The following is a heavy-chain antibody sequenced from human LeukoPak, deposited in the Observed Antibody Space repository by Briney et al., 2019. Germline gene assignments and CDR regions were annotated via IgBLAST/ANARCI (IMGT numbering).Heavy chain of an antibody. Sequence: ASVKVSCKASGYTFTSYGISWVRQAPGQGLEWMGWISAYNGNTNYAQKLQGRVTMTTDTSTSTAYMELRSLRSDDTAVYYCARAAPGISWADFDYWGQGTLVTVSS. CDR3: ARAAPGISWADFDY. D-gene: IGHD2-15*01. J-gene: IGHJ4*02. V-gene: IGHV1-18*01. CDR2: ISAYNGNT. CDR1: GYTFTSYG.